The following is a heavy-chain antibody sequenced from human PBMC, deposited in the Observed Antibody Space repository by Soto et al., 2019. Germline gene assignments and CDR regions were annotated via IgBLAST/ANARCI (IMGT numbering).Heavy chain of an antibody. CDR3: ARDSDIVLVPAAIFPYYYGMDV. CDR2: IISIFGTA. J-gene: IGHJ6*02. D-gene: IGHD2-2*01. CDR1: GYTFTSYG. Sequence: GASVKVSCKASGYTFTSYGISWVRQAPGQGLEWMGGIISIFGTADYAQKFQGRVTITADESTSTAYMELSSLRSEDTAVYYCARDSDIVLVPAAIFPYYYGMDVWGQGTTVTVSS. V-gene: IGHV1-69*13.